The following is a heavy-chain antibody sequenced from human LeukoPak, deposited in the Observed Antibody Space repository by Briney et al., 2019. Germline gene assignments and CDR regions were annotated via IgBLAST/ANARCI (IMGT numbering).Heavy chain of an antibody. Sequence: ASVSVSCKPSGYTFTSYDINWVRQATGQGLEWMGWLNPNSGNTGYAQKFQGRVTMTRNTSISTAYMELSSLRSEDTAVYYCARGENFRSTDDVIDYWGQGTLVTVSS. V-gene: IGHV1-8*01. J-gene: IGHJ4*02. D-gene: IGHD4-11*01. CDR2: LNPNSGNT. CDR1: GYTFTSYD. CDR3: ARGENFRSTDDVIDY.